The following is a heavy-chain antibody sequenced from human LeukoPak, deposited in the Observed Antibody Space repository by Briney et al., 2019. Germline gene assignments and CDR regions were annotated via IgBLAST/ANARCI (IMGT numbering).Heavy chain of an antibody. CDR3: ARDGSPARFDY. CDR2: FDPEDGET. V-gene: IGHV1-24*01. D-gene: IGHD6-13*01. Sequence: GASVKVSCKVSGYTLTELSMHWVRQAPGKGLEWMGGFDPEDGETIYAQKFQGRVTMTRDTSTTTVYMELNNLKSEDTAVYYCARDGSPARFDYWGHGTLVTVSS. CDR1: GYTLTELS. J-gene: IGHJ4*01.